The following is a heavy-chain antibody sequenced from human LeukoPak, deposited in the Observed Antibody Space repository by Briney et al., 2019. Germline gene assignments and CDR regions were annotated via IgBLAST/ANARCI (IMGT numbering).Heavy chain of an antibody. CDR1: GGSFSGYY. Sequence: PSETLSLTCAVYGGSFSGYYWSWIRQPPGKGLEWIGEINHSGSTNYNPSLKSRVTISVDTSKNQFSLKLSSVTAADTAVYYCARGRRARYSGSYSGWFDPWGQGTLVTVSS. CDR2: INHSGST. CDR3: ARGRRARYSGSYSGWFDP. V-gene: IGHV4-34*01. D-gene: IGHD1-26*01. J-gene: IGHJ5*02.